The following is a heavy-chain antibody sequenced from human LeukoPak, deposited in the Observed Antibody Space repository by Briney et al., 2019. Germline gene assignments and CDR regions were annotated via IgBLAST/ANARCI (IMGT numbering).Heavy chain of an antibody. CDR1: GFTVSSNY. D-gene: IGHD4-17*01. J-gene: IGHJ2*01. CDR3: TRHNYGDYYWYFDL. V-gene: IGHV3-66*04. CDR2: IYRDGST. Sequence: GGSLRLSCAASGFTVSSNYMSWVRQAPGKGLEWVSVIYRDGSTNYADSVKGRFTVSRDNSKNTLYLQMNSLRAEDTAVYYCTRHNYGDYYWYFDLWGRGALVTVSP.